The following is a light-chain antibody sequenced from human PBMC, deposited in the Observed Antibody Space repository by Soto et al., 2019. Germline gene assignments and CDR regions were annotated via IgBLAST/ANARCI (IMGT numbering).Light chain of an antibody. J-gene: IGKJ4*01. CDR1: QSISNW. V-gene: IGKV1-5*03. Sequence: DIQLTQSPSTLSASVGDRVTITCRASQSISNWLAWYQQRPGKAPKFLIFDASTLERGVPSRFSGSGSGTEFTLTISSLQPDDFATYYCQHYNRYPITFGGGTKVEIK. CDR2: DAS. CDR3: QHYNRYPIT.